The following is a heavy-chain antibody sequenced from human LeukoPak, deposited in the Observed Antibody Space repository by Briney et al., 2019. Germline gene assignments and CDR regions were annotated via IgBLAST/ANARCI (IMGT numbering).Heavy chain of an antibody. CDR3: TTDFASGGATSDDAFDI. CDR2: IKLDGSAK. D-gene: IGHD1-26*01. CDR1: GFTFSSSHW. Sequence: PGGSLRLSCTASGFTFSSSHWLTWVRQAPGKGLEWVANIKLDGSAKYYVDSVKGRFTISTDNARTSLYLQMNSLKTADTAVYYCTTDFASGGATSDDAFDIWGQGTMVTVSS. J-gene: IGHJ3*02. V-gene: IGHV3-7*05.